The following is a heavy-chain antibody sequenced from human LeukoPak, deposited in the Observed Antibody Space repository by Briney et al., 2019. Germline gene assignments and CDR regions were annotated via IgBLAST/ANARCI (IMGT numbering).Heavy chain of an antibody. J-gene: IGHJ2*01. V-gene: IGHV6-1*01. CDR2: TYYRSKWYN. D-gene: IGHD1-26*01. CDR3: ARRKWELLSHYWCFDL. CDR1: GDSVSSNSAA. Sequence: SQTLSLTCAIPGDSVSSNSAAWNWIRQSPSRGLEWLGRTYYRSKWYNDYAVSVKSRITINPDTSKNQFSLQLNSVTPEDTAVYYCARRKWELLSHYWCFDLWGRGTLVTVSS.